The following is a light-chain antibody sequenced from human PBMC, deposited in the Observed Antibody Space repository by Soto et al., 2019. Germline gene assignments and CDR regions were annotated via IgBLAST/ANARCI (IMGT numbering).Light chain of an antibody. Sequence: DIEMTQSPSTLSASVGDRVTITCRASQSIDRWLAWYQQKPGKAPNLVIFDGSTFESGVPSRFSVSGSGTEFTLTITSLQPDDFATYYCQEYSTYSWTFGQGTRVEIK. CDR1: QSIDRW. CDR2: DGS. CDR3: QEYSTYSWT. V-gene: IGKV1-5*01. J-gene: IGKJ1*01.